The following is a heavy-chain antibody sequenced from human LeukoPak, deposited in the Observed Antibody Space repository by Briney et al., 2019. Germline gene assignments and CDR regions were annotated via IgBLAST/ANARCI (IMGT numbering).Heavy chain of an antibody. CDR2: IYYSGST. V-gene: IGHV4-59*08. CDR1: GGSINRYY. CDR3: ARSVRQNRGWQYFDL. Sequence: SQTLSLTCTVSGGSINRYYWSWIRQPPGKGLGWIGCIYYSGSTNYNPSPKSRVSISVYKSTVSLKLSSVPAADTAGYYCARSVRQNRGWQYFDLWGRGTLVTVSS. J-gene: IGHJ2*01. D-gene: IGHD7-27*01.